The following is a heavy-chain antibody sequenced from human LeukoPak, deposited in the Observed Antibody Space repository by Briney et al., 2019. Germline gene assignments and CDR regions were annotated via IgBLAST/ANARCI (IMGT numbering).Heavy chain of an antibody. Sequence: ALVKVSCKASGYTFTSYDINWVRQATGQGLEWMGWISAYNGNTNYAQKLQGRVTMTTDTSTSTAYMELRSLRSDDTAVYYCARDLSDYVWGSYRYQNFDDWGQGTLVTVSS. J-gene: IGHJ4*02. CDR1: GYTFTSYD. D-gene: IGHD3-16*02. V-gene: IGHV1-18*01. CDR2: ISAYNGNT. CDR3: ARDLSDYVWGSYRYQNFDD.